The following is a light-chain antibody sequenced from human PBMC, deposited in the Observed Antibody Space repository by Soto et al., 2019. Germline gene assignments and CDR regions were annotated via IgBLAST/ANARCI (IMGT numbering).Light chain of an antibody. CDR2: VEDSGSY. CDR3: EMWDSNSWV. CDR1: SGHSSHI. J-gene: IGLJ3*02. V-gene: IGLV4-60*03. Sequence: QPVLTQSSSASASLGSAVKLTCTLSSGHSSHIIAWHQQQPGKAPRYLMKVEDSGSYNKGSGVPDRFSGSSSGADRHLTISNLQSEDEADYYCEMWDSNSWVFGGGTKLTVL.